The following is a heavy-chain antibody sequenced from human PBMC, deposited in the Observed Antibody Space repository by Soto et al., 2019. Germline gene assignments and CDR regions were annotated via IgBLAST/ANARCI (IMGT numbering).Heavy chain of an antibody. CDR3: ARDQVPDYGDYGGGVSYYYYGMDV. CDR1: GGSISSGGYY. CDR2: IYYSGST. J-gene: IGHJ6*02. D-gene: IGHD4-17*01. Sequence: PSETLSLTCTVSGGSISSGGYYWSWIRQHPGKGLEWIGYIYYSGSTYYNPSLKSRVTISVDTSKNQFSLKLSSVTAADTAVYYCARDQVPDYGDYGGGVSYYYYGMDVWGQGTTVTVSS. V-gene: IGHV4-31*03.